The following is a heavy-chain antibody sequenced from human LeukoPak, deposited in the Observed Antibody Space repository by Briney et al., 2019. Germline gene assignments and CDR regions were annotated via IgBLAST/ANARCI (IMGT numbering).Heavy chain of an antibody. V-gene: IGHV4-39*01. CDR1: GVSISSSNSY. J-gene: IGHJ6*03. Sequence: PSETLSLTCTVSGVSISSSNSYWGWIRQPPGKGLEWIGSIYYSGNTYYNASVKSRVTISIDSSKNQFSLMLSSVTAADTAVYYCAKARTYGWSSGSSLDSMDVWGKGTTVTISS. D-gene: IGHD1-26*01. CDR2: IYYSGNT. CDR3: AKARTYGWSSGSSLDSMDV.